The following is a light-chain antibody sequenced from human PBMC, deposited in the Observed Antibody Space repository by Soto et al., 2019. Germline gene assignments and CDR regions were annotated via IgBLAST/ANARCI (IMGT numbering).Light chain of an antibody. CDR3: QQYYSAPT. CDR2: WAS. J-gene: IGKJ2*01. V-gene: IGKV4-1*01. CDR1: QSVLYSSNNKNY. Sequence: DIVMTQSPDSLAVSLGERATINCKSSQSVLYSSNNKNYLAWYQQKPGQPPKLLIYWASTRESGVPDRFSGSGSGTDFTITISSLQAEDVAVYCCQQYYSAPTFGQGTKVEIK.